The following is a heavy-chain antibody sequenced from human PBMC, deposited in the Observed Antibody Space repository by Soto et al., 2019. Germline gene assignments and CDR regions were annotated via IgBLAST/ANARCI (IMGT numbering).Heavy chain of an antibody. J-gene: IGHJ6*02. V-gene: IGHV4-34*01. CDR3: ARVTWGDYLLTFSLRGMDV. D-gene: IGHD4-17*01. CDR2: INHSGTT. CDR1: GGSFSGYY. Sequence: KTSETLSLTCAVYGGSFSGYYWSWIRQPPGKGLEWIGEINHSGTTNYNPSLKSRVTISVDTSKNQFSLKLNSVTAADTAVFYCARVTWGDYLLTFSLRGMDVWGQGTTVTVSS.